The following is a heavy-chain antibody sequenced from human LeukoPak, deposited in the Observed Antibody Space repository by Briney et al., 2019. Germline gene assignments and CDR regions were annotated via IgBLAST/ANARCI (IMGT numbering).Heavy chain of an antibody. CDR2: FSGSGGST. J-gene: IGHJ4*02. CDR3: AKAYYDGSGYYAAANFDY. CDR1: GFTFSSYA. V-gene: IGHV3-23*01. Sequence: QPGGSLGLSVEALGFTFSSYAMGWARQPPGRGLDWAQAFSGSGGSTYYADSVKGRFTISRDNSKNTLYPQMNSLRAEDTAVYYCAKAYYDGSGYYAAANFDYWGQGTLVTVSS. D-gene: IGHD3-22*01.